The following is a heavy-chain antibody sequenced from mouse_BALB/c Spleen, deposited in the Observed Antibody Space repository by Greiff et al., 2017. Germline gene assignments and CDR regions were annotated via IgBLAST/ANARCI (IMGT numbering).Heavy chain of an antibody. CDR3: ARDDYGSYYAMDY. D-gene: IGHD2-4*01. Sequence: VKLVESGPGLVQPSQSLSITCTVSGFSLTSYGVHWVRQSPGKGLEWLGVIWSGGSTDYNAAFISRLSISKDNSKSQVFFKMNSLQANDTAIYYCARDDYGSYYAMDYWGQGTSVTVSS. CDR2: IWSGGST. V-gene: IGHV2-2*02. CDR1: GFSLTSYG. J-gene: IGHJ4*01.